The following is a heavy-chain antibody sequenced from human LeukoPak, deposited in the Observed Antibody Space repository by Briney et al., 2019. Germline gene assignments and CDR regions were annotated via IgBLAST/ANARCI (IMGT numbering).Heavy chain of an antibody. CDR1: GFTFHDYA. J-gene: IGHJ4*02. CDR2: INGSGGST. D-gene: IGHD4-17*01. CDR3: ARVTPGVTNDY. V-gene: IGHV3-20*04. Sequence: GGSLRLSCAASGFTFHDYAMNWVRQAPGKGLEWVSGINGSGGSTGYADSVKGRFAMSRDNAKNSLYLQMNSLRAEDTAMYYCARVTPGVTNDYWGQGTLVTVSS.